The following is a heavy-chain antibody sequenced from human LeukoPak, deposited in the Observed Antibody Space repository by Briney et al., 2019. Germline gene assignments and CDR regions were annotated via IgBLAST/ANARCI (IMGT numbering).Heavy chain of an antibody. CDR3: ATPTIVGRTPVDY. J-gene: IGHJ4*02. CDR1: GFTFSNYW. D-gene: IGHD1-26*01. CDR2: IKQGGSEK. Sequence: PGGSLRLSCAASGFTFSNYWMTWVRQAPGKGLEWVANIKQGGSEKYYVDSVKGRFTISRDNAKNSLYLQMNSLRAEDTAVYYCATPTIVGRTPVDYWGQGTLVTVSS. V-gene: IGHV3-7*02.